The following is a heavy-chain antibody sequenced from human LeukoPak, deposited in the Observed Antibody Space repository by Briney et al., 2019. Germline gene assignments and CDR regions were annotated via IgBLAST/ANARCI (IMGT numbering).Heavy chain of an antibody. V-gene: IGHV1-2*02. D-gene: IGHD1-7*01. CDR2: INPNSGGT. J-gene: IGHJ4*02. Sequence: GASVKVSCKASGYTFTGYYMHWVRQAPGQGLEWMGWINPNSGGTNYAQKFQGRVTMTRDTSISTAYMELSRLRSDDTAVYYCARNPRGLDNWNYCFDYWGQGTLVTVSS. CDR3: ARNPRGLDNWNYCFDY. CDR1: GYTFTGYY.